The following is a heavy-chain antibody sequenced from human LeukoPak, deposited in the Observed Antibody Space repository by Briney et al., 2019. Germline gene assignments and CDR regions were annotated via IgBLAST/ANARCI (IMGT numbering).Heavy chain of an antibody. V-gene: IGHV3-21*01. CDR2: ISSSSSYI. J-gene: IGHJ5*02. CDR3: AKGGGGLNWFDP. Sequence: GGSLRLSCAASGFTFSAYTMNWVRQAPGKGLEWVSSISSSSSYISYADSVKGQFTISRDNAKNSLYVQMNSLSAEDTAVYYCAKGGGGLNWFDPWGQGTLVTVSS. D-gene: IGHD3-16*01. CDR1: GFTFSAYT.